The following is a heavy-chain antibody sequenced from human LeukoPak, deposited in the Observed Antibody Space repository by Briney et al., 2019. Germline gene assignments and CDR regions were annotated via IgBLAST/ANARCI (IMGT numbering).Heavy chain of an antibody. D-gene: IGHD3-22*01. V-gene: IGHV3-30*02. CDR1: GFTFSSYG. CDR2: IRYDGSNK. Sequence: GGSLRLSCAASGFTFSSYGMHWVRQAPGKGLEWVAFIRYDGSNKFYADSVKGRFTISRDNSKNTLYLQMNSLRAEDTAVYYCAKPGGYYDSSGYFDYWGQGTLVTVSS. CDR3: AKPGGYYDSSGYFDY. J-gene: IGHJ4*02.